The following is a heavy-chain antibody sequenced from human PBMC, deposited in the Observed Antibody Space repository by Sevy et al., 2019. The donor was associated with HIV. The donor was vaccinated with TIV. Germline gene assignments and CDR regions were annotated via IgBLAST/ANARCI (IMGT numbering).Heavy chain of an antibody. J-gene: IGHJ4*02. D-gene: IGHD1-1*01. CDR2: IKGKIYDGTI. Sequence: GGSLRLSCAASGFTFSNAWMSWVRQAPGKGLEWVGRIKGKIYDGTIDYAAPVKVRFSISRDDSKNTLYLQMNSLKTEDTAVYYCTTANWSQEDYYNYWGQGTLVTVSS. V-gene: IGHV3-15*01. CDR1: GFTFSNAW. CDR3: TTANWSQEDYYNY.